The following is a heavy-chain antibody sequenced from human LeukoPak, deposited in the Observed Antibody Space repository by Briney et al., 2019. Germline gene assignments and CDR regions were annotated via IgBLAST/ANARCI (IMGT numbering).Heavy chain of an antibody. Sequence: GGSLRLSCAASGFTVSSNYMSWVRQAPGKGLEWVSIIYSGAGTYYADSVKGRFTISRDNSKNPLYLQMNSLRAEDTGVYFCAREHQVAATPFDYWGQGTLVTVSS. D-gene: IGHD1-26*01. CDR3: AREHQVAATPFDY. CDR2: IYSGAGT. J-gene: IGHJ4*02. CDR1: GFTVSSNY. V-gene: IGHV3-66*02.